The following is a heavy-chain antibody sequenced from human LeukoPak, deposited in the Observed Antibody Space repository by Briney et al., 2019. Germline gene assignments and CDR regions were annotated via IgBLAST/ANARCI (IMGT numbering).Heavy chain of an antibody. V-gene: IGHV4-34*01. J-gene: IGHJ4*02. Sequence: SETLSLTCAVYGGSFSGYYWGWIRQPPGKGLEWIGEINHSGSTNYNPSLKSRVTISVDTSKNQFSLKLSSVTAADTAVYYCARGYIVVVPAAIRSPFFDYWGQGTLVTVSS. D-gene: IGHD2-2*02. CDR2: INHSGST. CDR1: GGSFSGYY. CDR3: ARGYIVVVPAAIRSPFFDY.